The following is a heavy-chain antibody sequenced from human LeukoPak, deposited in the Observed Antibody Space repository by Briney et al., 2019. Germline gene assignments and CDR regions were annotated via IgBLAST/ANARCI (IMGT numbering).Heavy chain of an antibody. J-gene: IGHJ4*02. Sequence: PSETLSLTCAVSGYSISSGYYWGWIRQPPGKGLEWIGSICHSGSTYYNPSLKSRVTISVDTSKNQFSLKLSSVTAADTAVYYCARHVLSSGYSYGLNFDYWGQGTLVTVSS. V-gene: IGHV4-38-2*01. CDR2: ICHSGST. CDR3: ARHVLSSGYSYGLNFDY. CDR1: GYSISSGYY. D-gene: IGHD5-18*01.